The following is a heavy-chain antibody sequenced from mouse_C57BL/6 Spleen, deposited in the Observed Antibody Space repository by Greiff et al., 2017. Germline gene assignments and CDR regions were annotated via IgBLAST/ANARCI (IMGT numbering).Heavy chain of an antibody. CDR2: IYPRDGST. J-gene: IGHJ2*01. CDR3: AGRNYYYGSSSDYFDY. Sequence: VQLQQSDAELVKPGASVKISCKASGYTFTDHTIHWMKQRPEQGLEWIGYIYPRDGSTKYNEKFKGKATLTADKSSSTAYMQLNSLTSEDSAVYFCAGRNYYYGSSSDYFDYWGQGTTLTVSS. CDR1: GYTFTDHT. V-gene: IGHV1-78*01. D-gene: IGHD1-1*01.